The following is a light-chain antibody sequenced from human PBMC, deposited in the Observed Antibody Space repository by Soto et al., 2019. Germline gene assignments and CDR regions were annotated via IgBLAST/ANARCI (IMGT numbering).Light chain of an antibody. J-gene: IGKJ1*01. V-gene: IGKV1-27*01. Sequence: DIQMTQSPSSLSASVGDRVTITCRASQGISSYLAWYQQKPGKVPKLLIYAASTLQSGVPSRFSGGVSGTDFTLTISSLQPEAVATYYCQQYNIAPWTFGQGTKVEIK. CDR3: QQYNIAPWT. CDR1: QGISSY. CDR2: AAS.